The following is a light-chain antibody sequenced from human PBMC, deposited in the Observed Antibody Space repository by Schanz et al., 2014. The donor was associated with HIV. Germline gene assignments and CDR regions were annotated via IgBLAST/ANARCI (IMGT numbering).Light chain of an antibody. V-gene: IGKV1-39*01. Sequence: DIQMTQSPSSLSASVGDRVTITCRASQSISSYLNWYQQKPGKAPKLLIYAASSLQSGVPSRFSGSGSGTDFTLTISSLQPEDFATYYCQQCVTYPYTFGQGTKLDIQ. CDR1: QSISSY. J-gene: IGKJ2*01. CDR2: AAS. CDR3: QQCVTYPYT.